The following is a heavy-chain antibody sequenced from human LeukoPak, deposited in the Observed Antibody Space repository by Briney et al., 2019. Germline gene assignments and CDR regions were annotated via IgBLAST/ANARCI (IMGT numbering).Heavy chain of an antibody. V-gene: IGHV4-4*02. CDR3: ARWVGFPAFDI. CDR2: IYHSGST. CDR1: GGSISSSNW. Sequence: SGTLSLTCAVSGGSISSSNWWSWVRHPPGKGLEWIGEIYHSGSTNYNPSLKSRVTISVDKSKNQFSLKLTSVTAAATAVYYCARWVGFPAFDIWGQGTMVTVSS. J-gene: IGHJ3*02. D-gene: IGHD2-15*01.